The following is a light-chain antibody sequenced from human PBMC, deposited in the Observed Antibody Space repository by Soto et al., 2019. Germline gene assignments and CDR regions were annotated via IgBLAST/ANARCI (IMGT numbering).Light chain of an antibody. CDR1: RSDIGDSNF. J-gene: IGLJ1*01. CDR2: EVN. Sequence: QSVLTQPASVSGSPGQSGTISCTGPRSDIGDSNFISWYQHSPGKAPRLLIYEVNQRPSGVSRRFSGSKAGNTASLSISGLLDDDEADYFCASFRSGTILVFGSGTKVTVL. V-gene: IGLV2-14*01. CDR3: ASFRSGTILV.